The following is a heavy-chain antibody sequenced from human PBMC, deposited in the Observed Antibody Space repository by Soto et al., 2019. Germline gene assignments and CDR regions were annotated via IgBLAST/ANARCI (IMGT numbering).Heavy chain of an antibody. CDR3: SGRYYQLLYYYMDV. V-gene: IGHV3-33*03. D-gene: IGHD3-9*01. Sequence: GGSLRLSCAASGFTFSSYGMHWVRQAPGKGLEWVAVISPDGGNRYYADSVKGRFAISRDNSQNTLYLQMNNLRAEDTAIYYCSGRYYQLLYYYMDVWGRGTTVTVSS. J-gene: IGHJ6*03. CDR2: ISPDGGNR. CDR1: GFTFSSYG.